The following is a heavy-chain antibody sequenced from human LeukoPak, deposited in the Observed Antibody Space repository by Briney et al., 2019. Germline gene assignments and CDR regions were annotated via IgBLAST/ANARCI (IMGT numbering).Heavy chain of an antibody. D-gene: IGHD3-10*02. J-gene: IGHJ6*02. Sequence: GGSLRLSCAASGFTFGSYAMHWVRQASGKGLEWVAVMSFDGIHIYYADSVKGRFTISRVNSKNTLYLQMNSLRGEDTSIYYCARCSGYGMDVWGQGTTVTVSS. V-gene: IGHV3-30-3*01. CDR1: GFTFGSYA. CDR2: MSFDGIHI. CDR3: ARCSGYGMDV.